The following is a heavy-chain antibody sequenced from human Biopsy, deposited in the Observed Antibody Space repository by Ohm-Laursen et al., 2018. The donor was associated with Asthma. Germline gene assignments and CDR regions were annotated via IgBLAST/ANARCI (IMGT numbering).Heavy chain of an antibody. J-gene: IGHJ3*01. D-gene: IGHD3-9*01. CDR3: ARTYYDFLTGQVNDAFAL. Sequence: SSVKVSCKASGYNFISFAIHWVRQAPGQRLEWMGWINAGDGNTKYSQKFQGRVTITRDTSASTAYMDLRSLRSEDTAMYYFARTYYDFLTGQVNDAFALWGQGTMVTVSS. CDR1: GYNFISFA. V-gene: IGHV1-3*01. CDR2: INAGDGNT.